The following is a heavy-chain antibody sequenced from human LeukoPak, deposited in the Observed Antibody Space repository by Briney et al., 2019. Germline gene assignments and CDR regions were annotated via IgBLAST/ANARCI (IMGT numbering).Heavy chain of an antibody. Sequence: GGSLRLSCAASGFTFSIYWMSWVRQAPGKGLEWVANMKQDGSEKYYVDSVKGRFTISRDNSKNTLYLQMNSLRAEETAVYYCARAGPSSSWHQFDYWGQGTLVTVSS. CDR3: ARAGPSSSWHQFDY. J-gene: IGHJ4*02. CDR2: MKQDGSEK. V-gene: IGHV3-7*01. CDR1: GFTFSIYW. D-gene: IGHD6-13*01.